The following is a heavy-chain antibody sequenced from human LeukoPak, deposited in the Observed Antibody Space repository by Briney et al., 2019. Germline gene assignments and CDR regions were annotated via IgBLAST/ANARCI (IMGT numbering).Heavy chain of an antibody. V-gene: IGHV1-24*01. D-gene: IGHD1-26*01. CDR1: GYTLTELS. Sequence: ASVKVSCKVSGYTLTELSMHWVRQAPGKGLEWMGGFDPEDGETIYAQKFQGRVTMTEDTSTDTAYMELSSLRSEDTAVYYCAPTYSGRSYFDYWGQGTLVTVSS. CDR2: FDPEDGET. J-gene: IGHJ4*02. CDR3: APTYSGRSYFDY.